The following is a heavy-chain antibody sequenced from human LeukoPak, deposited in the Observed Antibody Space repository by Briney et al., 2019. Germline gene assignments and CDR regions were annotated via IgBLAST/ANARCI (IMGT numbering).Heavy chain of an antibody. CDR1: GFTFSSYA. CDR2: ISGSGGST. CDR3: AKEQYIVLMVYAIRLFDY. Sequence: GGSLRLSCAASGFTFSSYAMSWVRQAPGKGLEWVSAISGSGGSTYYADSMKGRFTISRDNSKNTLYLQMNSLRAEDTAVYYCAKEQYIVLMVYAIRLFDYWGQGTLVTVSS. D-gene: IGHD2-8*01. J-gene: IGHJ4*02. V-gene: IGHV3-23*01.